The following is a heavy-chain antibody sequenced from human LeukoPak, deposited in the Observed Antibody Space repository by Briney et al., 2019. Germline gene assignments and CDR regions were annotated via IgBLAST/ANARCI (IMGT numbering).Heavy chain of an antibody. J-gene: IGHJ4*02. V-gene: IGHV1-69-2*01. CDR2: IDPEDGET. D-gene: IGHD5-12*01. CDR3: AITSVTYSGYDLLDY. CDR1: GYTFTDVY. Sequence: ASVKVSCKASGYTFTDVYTHWVQQAPGKGLEWMGRIDPEDGETMYSETFQGRVTITADTSRDTAYMELRSTDTAVYYCAITSVTYSGYDLLDYWGQGTLVTVSS.